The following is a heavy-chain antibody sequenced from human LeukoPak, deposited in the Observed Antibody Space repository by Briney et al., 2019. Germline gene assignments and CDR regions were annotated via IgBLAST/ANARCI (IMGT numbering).Heavy chain of an antibody. CDR3: ARVRGVITNYFDY. CDR2: IYYSGTT. CDR1: GDSISSSDNY. Sequence: PSETLSLTCTVSGDSISSSDNYWSWIRQHPGKGLEWLGYIYYSGTTSYNPSLKSRLTISIDSSKNQFSLEVNSVTAADTAFYYCARVRGVITNYFDYWGQGILVTVSS. V-gene: IGHV4-31*03. D-gene: IGHD3-10*01. J-gene: IGHJ4*02.